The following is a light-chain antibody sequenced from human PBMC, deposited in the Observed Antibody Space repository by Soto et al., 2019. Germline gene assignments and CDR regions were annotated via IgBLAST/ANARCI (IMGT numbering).Light chain of an antibody. V-gene: IGKV3-15*01. CDR3: QQYHNWQPYT. J-gene: IGKJ2*01. CDR1: QSVSSN. CDR2: GAY. Sequence: EIVMTQSPATLSVSPGERATLSCRASQSVSSNVAWYQQKPGQAPRLLIYGAYTRATGILARFSGSGSGTEFTLTISSLQSEDFAGYYCQQYHNWQPYTVGQGPKLE.